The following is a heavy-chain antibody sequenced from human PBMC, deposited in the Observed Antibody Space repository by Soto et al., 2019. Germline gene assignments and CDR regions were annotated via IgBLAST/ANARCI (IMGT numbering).Heavy chain of an antibody. CDR2: ISAAGDP. V-gene: IGHV3-13*05. J-gene: IGHJ6*02. CDR1: GFTFRNYD. CDR3: ARTDRDFYGLDV. Sequence: EVQLVESGGGLVQPGGSLRLSCEASGFTFRNYDMHWVRQGTGKGLEWVSGISAAGDPDYADSVEGRFTISRENAQNSLFLDMNSLRVGDTAVYYCARTDRDFYGLDVWGQGTTVIVSS.